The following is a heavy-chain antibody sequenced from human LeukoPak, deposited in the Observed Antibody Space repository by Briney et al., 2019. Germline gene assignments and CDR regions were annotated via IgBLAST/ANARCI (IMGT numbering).Heavy chain of an antibody. CDR3: AREGYYGSGSYSSSYYYYYMDV. J-gene: IGHJ6*03. Sequence: SETLSLTCTVSGGSISTSNYYWGWIRQPPGKGLEWIGNIFYSGSTYYSPSLKSRVTISLDTSRNQFSLKLNSVTAADTAVYYCAREGYYGSGSYSSSYYYYYMDVWGKGTTVTISS. V-gene: IGHV4-39*07. CDR1: GGSISTSNYY. D-gene: IGHD3-10*01. CDR2: IFYSGST.